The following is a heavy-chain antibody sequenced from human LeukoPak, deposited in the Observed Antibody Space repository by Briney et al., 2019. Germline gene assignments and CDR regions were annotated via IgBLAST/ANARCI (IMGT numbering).Heavy chain of an antibody. V-gene: IGHV3-11*01. Sequence: PGGSLRLSCAASGFTFSDYYMSWIRQAPGKGLEWISYISSSGSTICYADSVKGRFTISRDNAKNSLYLQMNSLRAEDTAVYYCARAPRFRLVGVPKGPFDPWGQGTLVTVSS. CDR3: ARAPRFRLVGVPKGPFDP. CDR2: ISSSGSTI. CDR1: GFTFSDYY. J-gene: IGHJ5*02. D-gene: IGHD1-26*01.